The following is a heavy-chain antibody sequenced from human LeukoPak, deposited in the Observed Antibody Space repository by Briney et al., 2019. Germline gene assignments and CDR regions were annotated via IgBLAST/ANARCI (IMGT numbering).Heavy chain of an antibody. J-gene: IGHJ1*01. CDR2: ISGSGGTT. Sequence: GGSLRLSRAASGFTFNNYAMTWVRQAPGKGLEWVSAISGSGGTTLYADSVKGRFTISRDNSKSTLYLQMNSLRAEDTAVYYCAKDQGIQLWLKYFQHWGQGTLVTVSS. D-gene: IGHD5-18*01. CDR1: GFTFNNYA. CDR3: AKDQGIQLWLKYFQH. V-gene: IGHV3-23*01.